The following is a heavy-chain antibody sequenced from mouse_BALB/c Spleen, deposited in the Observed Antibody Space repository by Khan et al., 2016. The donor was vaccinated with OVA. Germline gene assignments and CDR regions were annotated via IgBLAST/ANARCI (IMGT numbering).Heavy chain of an antibody. D-gene: IGHD2-14*01. CDR1: GYTFTTYT. V-gene: IGHV1-4*01. Sequence: QVQLQQSGAELARPGASVKMSCKASGYTFTTYTIHWVKQGPGQGLEWIGYIIPTNDYANYNQKFKDRATLTADKSSSTAYMQLSSLTSEDSALYYGAREGAYYRSDGWFAYWGQGTLVTVSA. J-gene: IGHJ3*01. CDR3: AREGAYYRSDGWFAY. CDR2: IIPTNDYA.